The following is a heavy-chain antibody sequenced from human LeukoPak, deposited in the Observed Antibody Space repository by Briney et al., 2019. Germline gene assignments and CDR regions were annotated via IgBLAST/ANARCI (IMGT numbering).Heavy chain of an antibody. CDR2: IYYSGST. CDR3: ARGILRYFDWLSPLNWFDP. Sequence: PSETLSLTCTVSGGSISSGGYYWSWIRQHPGKGLEWIGYIYYSGSTYYNPPLKSRVTISVDTSKNQFSLKLSSVTAADTAVYYCARGILRYFDWLSPLNWFDPWGQGALVTVSS. CDR1: GGSISSGGYY. J-gene: IGHJ5*02. D-gene: IGHD3-9*01. V-gene: IGHV4-31*03.